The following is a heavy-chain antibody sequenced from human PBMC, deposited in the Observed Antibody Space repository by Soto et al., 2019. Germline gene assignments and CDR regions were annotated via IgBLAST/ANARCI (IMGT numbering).Heavy chain of an antibody. CDR2: INSDGSST. D-gene: IGHD6-13*01. CDR3: ASYSSTWHAVDY. J-gene: IGHJ4*02. Sequence: EVQLVESGGGLVQPGGSLRLSCAASGFTFSSYWMHWVRQAPGKGLVWVSRINSDGSSTSYADSVKGRFTISRDNAKNTLYLQMNSLRAEDTAVYYFASYSSTWHAVDYWGQGTLVTVSS. V-gene: IGHV3-74*01. CDR1: GFTFSSYW.